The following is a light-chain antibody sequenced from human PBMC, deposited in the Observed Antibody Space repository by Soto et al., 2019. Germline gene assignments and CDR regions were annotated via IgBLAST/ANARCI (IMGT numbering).Light chain of an antibody. CDR2: GAS. Sequence: MTQSPSTLSLSPGERATLSCRASQSVSSYLAWYQQKPGQAPRLLIFGASTRAAGIPARFSGSGSGTDFTLTISSLQPEDFATYYCQQLHDYPITFGQGTRLEIK. CDR1: QSVSSY. V-gene: IGKV3-15*01. J-gene: IGKJ5*01. CDR3: QQLHDYPIT.